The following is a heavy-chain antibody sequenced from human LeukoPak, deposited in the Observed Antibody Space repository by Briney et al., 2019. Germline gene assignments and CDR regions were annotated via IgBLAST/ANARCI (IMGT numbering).Heavy chain of an antibody. Sequence: GGSLRLSCAPSGFTFSSYWMHWVRQAPGKGLVWVSRISSDGTSTSYADSVKGRFTISRDNAKNTLYLQMNSLRAEDTAVYYCARVHYGDYADYWGQGTLVTVSS. CDR2: ISSDGTST. CDR1: GFTFSSYW. D-gene: IGHD4-17*01. V-gene: IGHV3-74*01. CDR3: ARVHYGDYADY. J-gene: IGHJ4*02.